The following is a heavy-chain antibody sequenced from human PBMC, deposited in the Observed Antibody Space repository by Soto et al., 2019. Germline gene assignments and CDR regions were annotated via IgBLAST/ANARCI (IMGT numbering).Heavy chain of an antibody. D-gene: IGHD2-15*01. CDR2: ISWNSNII. V-gene: IGHV3-9*01. CDR1: GFTFDDYA. Sequence: EVQLVESGGGLVQPGRSLRLSCAASGFTFDDYAMHWVRRVPGKGLEWVSSISWNSNIIGSADSVKGRFTISRDNAKNSLYLQMNSLRPEDTALYYCAKGGPDGFCSGGRCYFDYWGQGTLGTVSS. J-gene: IGHJ4*02. CDR3: AKGGPDGFCSGGRCYFDY.